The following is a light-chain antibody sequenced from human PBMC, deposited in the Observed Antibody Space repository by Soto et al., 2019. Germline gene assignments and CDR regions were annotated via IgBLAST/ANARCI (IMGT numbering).Light chain of an antibody. V-gene: IGKV3-11*01. CDR3: QQRTLWPRT. CDR2: GAS. J-gene: IGKJ1*01. Sequence: EIVLTQSPATLSLSPGERATLSCRASQSVSGTLAWFQQKPGQPPRLLFSGASNRATGIPARFSASGSGTDFTLTISSLEPEDFAVYYCQQRTLWPRTFGQGTKVEIK. CDR1: QSVSGT.